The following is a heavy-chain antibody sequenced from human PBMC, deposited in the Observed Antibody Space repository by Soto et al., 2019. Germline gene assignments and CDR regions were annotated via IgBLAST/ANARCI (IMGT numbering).Heavy chain of an antibody. CDR2: IFPDDSDT. CDR3: TRGGVATRTFDY. J-gene: IGHJ4*02. D-gene: IGHD3-3*01. V-gene: IGHV5-51*01. CDR1: GYSITSYW. Sequence: GESLKISCKASGYSITSYWIAWVRQMPGQGLEWMGTIFPDDSDTRYSPSFQGQVTISADKSISTAYVQWSSLKASDTAMYYCTRGGVATRTFDYWGQGTLVTVSS.